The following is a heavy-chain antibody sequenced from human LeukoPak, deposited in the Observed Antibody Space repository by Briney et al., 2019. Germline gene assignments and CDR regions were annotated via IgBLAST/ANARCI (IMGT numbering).Heavy chain of an antibody. D-gene: IGHD6-19*01. CDR3: AKDRNTKQQWLEPAEDY. CDR2: ISWNSGSI. V-gene: IGHV3-9*01. J-gene: IGHJ4*02. Sequence: GRSLRLSCAASGFTFDDYAMHWVRQAPGKGLEWVSGISWNSGSICYADSVKGRFTISRDNAKNSLYMPMNRLSGEDTALYSCAKDRNTKQQWLEPAEDYWGQGTLVTVSS. CDR1: GFTFDDYA.